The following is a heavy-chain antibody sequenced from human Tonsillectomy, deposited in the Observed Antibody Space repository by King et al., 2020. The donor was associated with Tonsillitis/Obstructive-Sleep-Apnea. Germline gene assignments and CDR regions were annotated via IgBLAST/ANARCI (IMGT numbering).Heavy chain of an antibody. D-gene: IGHD4-17*01. CDR1: GGSISSGGYY. V-gene: IGHV4-31*03. CDR3: ASGDDYDNYLDY. CDR2: IYYSGTT. Sequence: VQLQESGPGLVKPSHTLSLTCTVSGGSISSGGYYWSWIRQHPGKGLEWIGYIYYSGTTYYNPSLKSRVTISLDTSKNQFSLKLSSVTAADTAFYYCASGDDYDNYLDYWGQGTLVTVSS. J-gene: IGHJ4*02.